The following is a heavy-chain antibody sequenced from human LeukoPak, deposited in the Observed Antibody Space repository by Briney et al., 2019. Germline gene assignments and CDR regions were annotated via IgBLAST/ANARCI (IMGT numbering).Heavy chain of an antibody. D-gene: IGHD3-10*01. CDR1: GFMFSAYE. CDR2: INADGSEK. CDR3: ARDLVWFGEPKGYYNFIDV. J-gene: IGHJ6*03. Sequence: TGGSLRLSCAASGFMFSAYEMSWVRQAPGKGLEWVADINADGSEKSYVDSVKGRFTISRDNVNNSVYLQMNTLRVEDTAVYFCARDLVWFGEPKGYYNFIDVWGRGTSVTVSS. V-gene: IGHV3-7*01.